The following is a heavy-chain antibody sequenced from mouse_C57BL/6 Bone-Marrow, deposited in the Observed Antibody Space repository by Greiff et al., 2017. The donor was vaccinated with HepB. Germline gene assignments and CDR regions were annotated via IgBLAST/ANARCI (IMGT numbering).Heavy chain of an antibody. V-gene: IGHV5-17*01. CDR2: ISSGSSTI. D-gene: IGHD1-1*01. CDR3: AREDYGDYAIDY. Sequence: EVQLMESGGGLVKPGGSLKLSCAASGFTFSDYGMHWVRQAPEKGLEWVAYISSGSSTIYYADTVKGRFTISRDNAKNTLFLQMTSLRSEDTAMYYCAREDYGDYAIDYWGQGTSVTVSS. J-gene: IGHJ4*01. CDR1: GFTFSDYG.